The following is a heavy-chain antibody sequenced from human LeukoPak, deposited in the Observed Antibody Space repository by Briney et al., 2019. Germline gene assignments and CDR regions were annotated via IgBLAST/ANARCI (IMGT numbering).Heavy chain of an antibody. V-gene: IGHV3-48*04. CDR2: ISGSSSAL. J-gene: IGHJ4*02. CDR1: GFTFSSYS. D-gene: IGHD2-2*01. CDR3: ANHLACGSTSCPSFDD. Sequence: GGSLRLSCAASGFTFSSYSMNWVRQAPGKGLEWISYISGSSSALYYADSVKGRFTISRDNAKNSLYLQMNSLRADDTAVYYCANHLACGSTSCPSFDDWGQGTLVTVSS.